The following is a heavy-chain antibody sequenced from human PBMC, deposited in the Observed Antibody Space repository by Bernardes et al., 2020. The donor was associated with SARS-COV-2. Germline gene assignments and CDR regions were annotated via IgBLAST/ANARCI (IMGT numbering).Heavy chain of an antibody. CDR2: ISSSSSYI. CDR3: ARDLSGTYYDFWSGYIPTVFDY. V-gene: IGHV3-21*01. J-gene: IGHJ4*02. D-gene: IGHD3-3*01. CDR1: GFTFSSYS. Sequence: GGSLRLSCAASGFTFSSYSMNWVRQAPGKGLEWVSSISSSSSYIYYADSVKGRFTISRDNAKNSLYLQMNSLRAEDTAVYYCARDLSGTYYDFWSGYIPTVFDYWGQGTLVTVSS.